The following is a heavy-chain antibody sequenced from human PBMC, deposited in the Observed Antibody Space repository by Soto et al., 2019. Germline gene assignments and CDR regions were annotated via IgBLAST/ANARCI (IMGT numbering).Heavy chain of an antibody. J-gene: IGHJ4*02. V-gene: IGHV3-48*03. CDR1: GFTFSSFE. D-gene: IGHD6-6*01. CDR2: IGRSAETI. CDR3: ARDSRGGAARRPTFYY. Sequence: GGSLRLSCVGSGFTFSSFEMNWVRQTPGKGLEWLSYIGRSAETIYHADSVKGRFPISRDNAKSSLFLQMNGLRDEDTGIYYCARDSRGGAARRPTFYYWGRGTLVTVSS.